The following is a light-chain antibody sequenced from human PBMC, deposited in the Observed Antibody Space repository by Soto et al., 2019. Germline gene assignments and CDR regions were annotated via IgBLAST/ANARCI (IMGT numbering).Light chain of an antibody. CDR2: DAS. V-gene: IGKV1-5*01. CDR3: QQYNSYPST. Sequence: DIQMTQSPSTLSASVGDRVTITCRASQSISSWLAWYQQKPGKAPKLLIYDASSLESGVPSRFRGSGSWTEFNLTISSLQTDDFATDYCQQYNSYPSTFGGGTKVEIK. J-gene: IGKJ4*01. CDR1: QSISSW.